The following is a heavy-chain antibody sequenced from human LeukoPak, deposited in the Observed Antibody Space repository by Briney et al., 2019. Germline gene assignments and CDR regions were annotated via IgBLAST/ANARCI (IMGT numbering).Heavy chain of an antibody. CDR3: ASSTYYYGSGSYYNPNWFDP. V-gene: IGHV3-23*01. D-gene: IGHD3-10*01. J-gene: IGHJ5*02. CDR1: GFTFSSYA. CDR2: ISGSGGST. Sequence: PGGSLRLSCAASGFTFSSYAMSWVRQAPGKGLEWVSAISGSGGSTYYADSVKGRVTISRDNSKNTLYLQMNSLRAEDTAVYYCASSTYYYGSGSYYNPNWFDPWGQGTLVTVSS.